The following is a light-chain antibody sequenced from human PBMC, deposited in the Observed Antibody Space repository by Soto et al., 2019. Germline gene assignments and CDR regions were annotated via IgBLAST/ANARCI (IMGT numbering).Light chain of an antibody. Sequence: IVLRQSPGTLSLSLGEGATLSCRASERIYSAYLGWYQQKPGQAPRLLIYGTSSRATGIPDRFSGSGSGTDFTLTISRLEPEDFAVYYCQQYGNSPITFGQGTKVDI. CDR1: ERIYSAY. CDR3: QQYGNSPIT. CDR2: GTS. J-gene: IGKJ1*01. V-gene: IGKV3-20*01.